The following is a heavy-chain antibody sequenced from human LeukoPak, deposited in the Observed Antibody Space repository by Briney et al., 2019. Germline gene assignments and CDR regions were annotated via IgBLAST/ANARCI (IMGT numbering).Heavy chain of an antibody. Sequence: GASVKVSCKASGYTFTGYYMHWVRQAPGQGLEWMGWINPNCGGTNYAQKFQGRVTMTRDTSISTAYMELSRLRSDDTAVYYCARGPYTIFGPFDYWGQGTLVTVSS. D-gene: IGHD3-3*01. V-gene: IGHV1-2*02. CDR3: ARGPYTIFGPFDY. J-gene: IGHJ4*02. CDR1: GYTFTGYY. CDR2: INPNCGGT.